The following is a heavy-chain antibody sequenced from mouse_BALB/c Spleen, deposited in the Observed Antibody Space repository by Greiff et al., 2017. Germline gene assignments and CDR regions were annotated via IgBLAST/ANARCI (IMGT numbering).Heavy chain of an antibody. D-gene: IGHD3-1*01. J-gene: IGHJ3*01. CDR1: GYTFSSYW. CDR2: ILPGSGST. CDR3: ARGQRGLLFAY. Sequence: QVQLQQSGAELMKPGASVKISCKATGYTFSSYWIEWVKQRPGHGLEWIGEILPGSGSTNYNEKFKGKATFTADTSSNTAYMQLSSLTSEDSAVYYCARGQRGLLFAYWGQGTLVTVSA. V-gene: IGHV1-9*01.